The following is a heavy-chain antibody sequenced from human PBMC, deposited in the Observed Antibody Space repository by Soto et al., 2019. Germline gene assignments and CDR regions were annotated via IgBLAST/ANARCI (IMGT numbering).Heavy chain of an antibody. CDR2: VVPMFRTP. CDR3: ATGATGDFGDCDL. CDR1: GGTFRKFA. D-gene: IGHD7-27*01. J-gene: IGHJ2*01. V-gene: IGHV1-69*01. Sequence: QVQLVQSGAEVKKPGSSVKVSCKVSGGTFRKFAVSWVRQAPGQGLEWMGGVVPMFRTPNYAQKFQGRVTITADESTSTAYMELRSLRSEDTAVYYCATGATGDFGDCDLWGRGTLVTVSS.